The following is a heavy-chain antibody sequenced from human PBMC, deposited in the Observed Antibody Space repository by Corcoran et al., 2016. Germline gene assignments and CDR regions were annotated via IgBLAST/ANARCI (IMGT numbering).Heavy chain of an antibody. CDR3: ARVGRGQLGAHFDY. D-gene: IGHD6-6*01. CDR1: GFTFSSYS. CDR2: ISSSSSYI. V-gene: IGHV3-21*01. Sequence: EVQLVESGGGLVKPGGSLRLSCAASGFTFSSYSMNWVRQAPGKGLEWVSSISSSSSYIYYADSVKGRFTISRDNAKNSLYLQMNSLRAEDTAVYYCARVGRGQLGAHFDYWGQGTLVTVSS. J-gene: IGHJ4*02.